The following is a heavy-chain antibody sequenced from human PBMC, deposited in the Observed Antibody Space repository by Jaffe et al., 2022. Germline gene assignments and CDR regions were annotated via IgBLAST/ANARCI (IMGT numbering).Heavy chain of an antibody. V-gene: IGHV4-59*01. D-gene: IGHD4-17*01. J-gene: IGHJ4*02. CDR2: IYNNGRENT. CDR3: GRDYPHSYGDYVGY. Sequence: QVQLRESGPGLVEPSETLSLTCTVSGGSISTYYWSWIRQSPGKGLEWIGYIYNNGRENTKYNPSLESRVTISVDASKNQFYLKVRSVSAADTAVYFCGRDYPHSYGDYVGYWGQGTLVSVSS. CDR1: GGSISTYY.